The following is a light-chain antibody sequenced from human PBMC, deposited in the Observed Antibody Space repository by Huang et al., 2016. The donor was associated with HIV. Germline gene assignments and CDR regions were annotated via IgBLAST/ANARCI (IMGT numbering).Light chain of an antibody. CDR3: QDRYSWPRFT. J-gene: IGKJ3*01. V-gene: IGKV3-11*01. Sequence: ENMLTQSPATLSLSPGKRATLSCRASQSVGTDLAWYQQKPGQGPRLLHYDASFRTTGIPVRFSGSGSGTNFTLTSSRLEPEDFAVYYCQDRYSWPRFTFGPGTKVDIK. CDR2: DAS. CDR1: QSVGTD.